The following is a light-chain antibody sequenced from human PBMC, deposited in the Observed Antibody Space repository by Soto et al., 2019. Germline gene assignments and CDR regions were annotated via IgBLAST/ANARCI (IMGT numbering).Light chain of an antibody. CDR3: LQDHDDSWT. Sequence: IHMTQSPSSLSASVGYRFTITCRASQNIRIYLNWFQQKPGKAPTLLIYPASNLQSGVPSRFRGSRSGTESTLTVSSLQPEDFETYYCLQDHDDSWTFGQGTKVDIK. V-gene: IGKV1-6*01. J-gene: IGKJ1*01. CDR2: PAS. CDR1: QNIRIY.